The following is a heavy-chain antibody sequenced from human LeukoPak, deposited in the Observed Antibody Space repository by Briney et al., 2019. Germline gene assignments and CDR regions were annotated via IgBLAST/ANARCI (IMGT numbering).Heavy chain of an antibody. V-gene: IGHV4-4*07. D-gene: IGHD6-19*01. CDR1: GGSISPYY. Sequence: PSETLSLTCTVSGGSISPYYWSWIRQPAGKGLEWIGRIYTSGSTNYNPSLKSRVTISVDTSKNQFSLKLSSVTAADTAMYYCAGTGIAVAWGQGTLVTVSS. CDR3: AGTGIAVA. CDR2: IYTSGST. J-gene: IGHJ4*02.